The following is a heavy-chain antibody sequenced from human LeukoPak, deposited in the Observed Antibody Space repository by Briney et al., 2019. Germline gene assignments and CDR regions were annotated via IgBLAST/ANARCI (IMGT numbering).Heavy chain of an antibody. CDR1: GFTFDDYG. D-gene: IGHD3-22*01. J-gene: IGHJ3*02. V-gene: IGHV3-20*04. CDR2: INWNGGST. CDR3: ARDSLLAYYYDSSGYYVRDAFDI. Sequence: PGGSLRLSCAASGFTFDDYGMSWVRQAPGKGLEWVCGINWNGGSTVYADSVKGRFTISRDNAKNSLYLQMNSLRVEDTALYYCARDSLLAYYYDSSGYYVRDAFDIWGQGTMVTVSS.